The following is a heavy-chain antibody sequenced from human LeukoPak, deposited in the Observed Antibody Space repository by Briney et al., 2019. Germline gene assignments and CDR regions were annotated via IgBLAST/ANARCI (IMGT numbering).Heavy chain of an antibody. D-gene: IGHD1-1*01. CDR3: TRRVATTGIYAFDI. CDR1: GGSISTYY. J-gene: IGHJ3*02. CDR2: IYYSGST. Sequence: SETLSLTCTMSGGSISGGSISTYYWTWIRQPPGKGLEWIGYIYYSGSTNYNPSLKSRVTISLDTSKNQFSLKLNSVTAADTAVYYCTRRVATTGIYAFDIWGQGTMVTASS. V-gene: IGHV4-59*01.